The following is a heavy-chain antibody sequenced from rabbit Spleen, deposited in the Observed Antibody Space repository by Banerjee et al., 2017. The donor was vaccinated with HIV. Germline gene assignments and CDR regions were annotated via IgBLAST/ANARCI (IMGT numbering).Heavy chain of an antibody. Sequence: QEQLVESGGGLVKPEGSLTLTCTASGFSFSSSYWICWVRQAPGKGLEWIACIYGGSSGSTYSATWAKGRFTISKTSSTTVTLQMASLTVADTATYFCARAGEGGDGYLNLWGQGTLVTVS. V-gene: IGHV1S45*01. CDR1: GFSFSSSYW. D-gene: IGHD5-1*01. CDR2: IYGGSSGST. CDR3: ARAGEGGDGYLNL. J-gene: IGHJ4*01.